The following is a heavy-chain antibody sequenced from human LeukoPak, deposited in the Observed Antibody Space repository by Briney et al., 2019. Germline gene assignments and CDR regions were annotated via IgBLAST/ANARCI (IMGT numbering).Heavy chain of an antibody. Sequence: SETLSLNCAVSGGSFSGYYWSWLRQPPGKGLEWFGEINHSGSTNYNPSLKSRVPISVDTSKNQFSLKLSPVTAAATAVYYCARGKTPGIAAAVRKAWFDPWGQGTLVTVSS. J-gene: IGHJ5*02. D-gene: IGHD6-13*01. CDR2: INHSGST. V-gene: IGHV4-34*01. CDR3: ARGKTPGIAAAVRKAWFDP. CDR1: GGSFSGYY.